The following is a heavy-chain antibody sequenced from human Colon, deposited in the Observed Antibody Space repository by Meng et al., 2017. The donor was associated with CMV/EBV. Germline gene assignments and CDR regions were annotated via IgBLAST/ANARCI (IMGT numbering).Heavy chain of an antibody. D-gene: IGHD3-22*01. J-gene: IGHJ1*01. CDR3: ATVSSGYYLYFQH. CDR2: INPNSGGT. CDR1: GYTFTGYY. V-gene: IGHV1-2*02. Sequence: QGQLVQVGGEVKKPGASVKVSCKASGYTFTGYYMHWVRQAPGQGLEWMGWINPNSGGTNYAQKFQGRVTMTRDTSISTAYMELSRQRSDDTAVYYCATVSSGYYLYFQHWGQGTLVTVSS.